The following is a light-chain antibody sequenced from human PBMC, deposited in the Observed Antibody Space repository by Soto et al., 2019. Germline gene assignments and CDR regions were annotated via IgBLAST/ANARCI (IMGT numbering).Light chain of an antibody. J-gene: IGLJ2*01. CDR1: SSNIGAGYY. CDR3: QSYDFSLSGLV. CDR2: TNT. V-gene: IGLV1-40*01. Sequence: QSVLTQPPSVSGAPGPRVTISCTGSSSNIGAGYYVHWYQQLPGIAPKLLIYTNTNRPSGVPDRFSGSKSGTSASLSITGRQAEDEADYYCQSYDFSLSGLVFGGGTKLTVL.